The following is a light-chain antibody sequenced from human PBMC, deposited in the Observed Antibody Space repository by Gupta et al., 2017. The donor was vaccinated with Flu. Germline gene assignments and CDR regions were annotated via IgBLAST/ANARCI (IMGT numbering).Light chain of an antibody. CDR2: DAS. CDR3: QHNDSRPGP. Sequence: DIQMTQSPSSLSSSVGDRVTITCQASQDITNYLDWYQQKAGKAPKLLIYDASNLETGVPSRFSGSGCGTDFTFTISSRQPEDFATYYCQHNDSRPGPFGRGTQVEIK. J-gene: IGKJ1*01. CDR1: QDITNY. V-gene: IGKV1-33*01.